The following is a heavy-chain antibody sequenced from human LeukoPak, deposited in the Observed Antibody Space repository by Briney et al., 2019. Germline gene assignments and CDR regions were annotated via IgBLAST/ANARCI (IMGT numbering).Heavy chain of an antibody. CDR1: GFTVSSNY. D-gene: IGHD3-22*01. Sequence: PGGSLRLSCAASGFTVSSNYMSWVRQAPGKGLEWVSAIYSGGTTYFADSVKGRFTISRDNSKNTLYLQMNSLRAEDTAVYYCAKRGYYYDSSGYYYFDYWGQGTLVTVSS. CDR3: AKRGYYYDSSGYYYFDY. J-gene: IGHJ4*02. CDR2: IYSGGTT. V-gene: IGHV3-53*01.